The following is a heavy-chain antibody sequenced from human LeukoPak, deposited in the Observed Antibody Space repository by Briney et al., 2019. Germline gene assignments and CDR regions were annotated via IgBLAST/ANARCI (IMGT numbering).Heavy chain of an antibody. CDR2: IYYSGNT. J-gene: IGHJ4*02. CDR3: ARVRLVGYDILTGYYSFDY. D-gene: IGHD3-9*01. Sequence: KPSETLSLTCTVSGGSISTYSWSWIRQPPGKGLEWLGYIYYSGNTNYNPSLKSRVTISVATSKNQFSLKLSSVTAADTAVYYCARVRLVGYDILTGYYSFDYWGQGTLVTVSS. V-gene: IGHV4-59*01. CDR1: GGSISTYS.